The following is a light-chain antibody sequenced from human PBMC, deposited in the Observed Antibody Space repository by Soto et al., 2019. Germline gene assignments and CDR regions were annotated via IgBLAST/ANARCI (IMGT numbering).Light chain of an antibody. CDR3: FSDAGSRV. CDR2: DVN. Sequence: QSALTQPRSVSGSPGQSVTISCTGTSSDVGGYDYVSWYQQHPGKAPKLIIFDVNKRPSGVPDRFSGSKSGNTAFLTISGLQAEDEADYSCFSDAGSRVFGGGTKLTVL. J-gene: IGLJ3*02. CDR1: SSDVGGYDY. V-gene: IGLV2-11*01.